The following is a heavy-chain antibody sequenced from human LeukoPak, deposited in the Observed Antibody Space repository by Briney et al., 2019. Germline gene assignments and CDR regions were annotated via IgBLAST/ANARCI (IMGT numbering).Heavy chain of an antibody. D-gene: IGHD4-17*01. Sequence: GGSLRLSWAASGFTFSSYSMNWVRQAKGKGVEWVSSIISSSIYIYYAHSVMGRFTISRDNAKNSLYLQMNSLRAEDTAVYYCASQRRFYGDYVPNVYWGQGTLVTVSS. CDR3: ASQRRFYGDYVPNVY. J-gene: IGHJ4*02. CDR1: GFTFSSYS. CDR2: IISSSIYI. V-gene: IGHV3-21*01.